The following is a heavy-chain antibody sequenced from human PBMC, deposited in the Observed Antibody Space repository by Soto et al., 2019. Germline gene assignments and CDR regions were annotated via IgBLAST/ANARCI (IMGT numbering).Heavy chain of an antibody. CDR2: IYPGDSDT. D-gene: IGHD2-8*02. J-gene: IGHJ4*02. Sequence: EVQLVQSGAEVKKPGESLKISCKASGYRFTSYWIAWVRQMPGKGLEWMGIIYPGDSDTRYSPSFQGQVTISVDKSISTAYLPGSSLKASDTAMYYCARTPSTTTSYWGIWDYWCQGTVVTVSS. V-gene: IGHV5-51*03. CDR1: GYRFTSYW. CDR3: ARTPSTTTSYWGIWDY.